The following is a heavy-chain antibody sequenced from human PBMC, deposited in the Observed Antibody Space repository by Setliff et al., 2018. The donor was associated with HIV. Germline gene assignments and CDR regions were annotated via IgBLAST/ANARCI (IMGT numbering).Heavy chain of an antibody. CDR1: GGSFTDIGGSFTDYY. CDR2: INHRGST. J-gene: IGHJ4*02. V-gene: IGHV4-34*01. CDR3: ARGRDKYGPIDY. D-gene: IGHD3-10*01. Sequence: SETLSLTCAVFGGSFTDIGGSFTDYYWIWIRQPPGKGLEWIGEINHRGSTNCNPSLKSRVSISVDTSKNQFSLKLSSVTAADTAVYYCARGRDKYGPIDYWGQGTLVTVSS.